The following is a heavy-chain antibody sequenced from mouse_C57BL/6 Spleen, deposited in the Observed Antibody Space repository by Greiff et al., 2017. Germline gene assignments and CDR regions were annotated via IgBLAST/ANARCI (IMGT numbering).Heavy chain of an antibody. J-gene: IGHJ2*01. V-gene: IGHV1-82*01. Sequence: QVQLQQSGPELVKPGASVKISCKASGYAFSSSWMNWVKQRPGKGLEWIGRIYPGDGDTNSNGKFKGKATLTADKSSSTAYMQLSSLTSEDSAVYFCARRYGNYDYFDYWGQGTTLTVSS. D-gene: IGHD2-1*01. CDR1: GYAFSSSW. CDR3: ARRYGNYDYFDY. CDR2: IYPGDGDT.